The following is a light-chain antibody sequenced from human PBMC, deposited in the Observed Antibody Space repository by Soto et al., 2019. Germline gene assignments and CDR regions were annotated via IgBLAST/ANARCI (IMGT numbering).Light chain of an antibody. V-gene: IGKV3-20*01. J-gene: IGKJ2*01. Sequence: EIVLTQSPGTLSLSPGETATLSCTASQTVTNNYLAWYQQKPGQAPRLVMSGASSRATGIPDRFSGGGSETDFTLTISRLEPEDFAVYYCQQYDSSYTFGQGTKVDIK. CDR2: GAS. CDR1: QTVTNNY. CDR3: QQYDSSYT.